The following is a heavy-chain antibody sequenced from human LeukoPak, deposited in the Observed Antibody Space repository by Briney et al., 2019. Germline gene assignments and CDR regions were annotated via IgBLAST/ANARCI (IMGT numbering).Heavy chain of an antibody. V-gene: IGHV1-2*02. CDR3: ARVRYRLAETYIDY. CDR2: INPNSGDT. CDR1: GYTFTTYA. Sequence: ASVKVSCKASGYTFTTYAMNWVRQAPGQGLEWIGWINPNSGDTNYAQKFQGRVTMTRDTSISTAYMELSRLRSDDTAVYYCARVRYRLAETYIDYWGQGTLVTVSS. D-gene: IGHD3-16*01. J-gene: IGHJ4*02.